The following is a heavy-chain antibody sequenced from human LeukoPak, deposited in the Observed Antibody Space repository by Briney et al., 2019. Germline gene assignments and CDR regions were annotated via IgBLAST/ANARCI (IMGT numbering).Heavy chain of an antibody. CDR2: IYYSGST. J-gene: IGHJ6*02. Sequence: SETLSLTCTVSGGSISSSSYYWGWIRQPPGKGLEWIGSIYYSGSTYYNPSLKSRVTISVDTSKNQFSLKLSSVTAADTAVYYCARHAAAGYYYGMDVWGQGTTVTASS. CDR1: GGSISSSSYY. CDR3: ARHAAAGYYYGMDV. V-gene: IGHV4-39*01. D-gene: IGHD6-13*01.